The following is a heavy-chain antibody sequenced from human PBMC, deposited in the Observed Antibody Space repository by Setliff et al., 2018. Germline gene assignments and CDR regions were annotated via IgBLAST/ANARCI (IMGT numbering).Heavy chain of an antibody. D-gene: IGHD2-2*02. J-gene: IGHJ6*02. V-gene: IGHV4-34*01. CDR3: ARDRQYCSSTSCYTSYFYYYAMDI. CDR2: INHSGST. CDR1: GGSISDYY. Sequence: LSLTCGGYGGSISDYYWSWIRQPPGKGLEWIGEINHSGSTNYNPSLKSRVTISLDTSRNQVSLKLSSVTAADTAVYYCARDRQYCSSTSCYTSYFYYYAMDIWGQGTMVTVSS.